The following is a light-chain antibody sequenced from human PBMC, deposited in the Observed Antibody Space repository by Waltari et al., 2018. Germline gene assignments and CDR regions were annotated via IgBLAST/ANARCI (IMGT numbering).Light chain of an antibody. CDR2: WAS. CDR3: QQYFSAPWT. CDR1: QSVLHSSNNKNY. V-gene: IGKV4-1*01. Sequence: DIVMTQSPDSLAVSLGERATIHCKSSQSVLHSSNNKNYLAWYQQKPGQPPNLLIYWASTRESGVPDRFRGSGSGTDFTLTISSLQAEDVAVYYCQQYFSAPWTFGQGTKVEIK. J-gene: IGKJ1*01.